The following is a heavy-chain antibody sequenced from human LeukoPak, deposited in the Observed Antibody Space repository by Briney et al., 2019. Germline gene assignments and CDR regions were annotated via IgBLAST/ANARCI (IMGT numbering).Heavy chain of an antibody. CDR1: GFTFSSYG. CDR2: ISYDGSNK. J-gene: IGHJ4*02. Sequence: QSGGSLRLSCAASGFTFSSYGMHWVRQAPGKGLEWVAVISYDGSNKYYADSVKGRFTISRDNAKNSLYLQMNSLRDEDTAVYYCARGSEVGATTYSGYWGQGTLVTVSS. V-gene: IGHV3-30*03. D-gene: IGHD1-26*01. CDR3: ARGSEVGATTYSGY.